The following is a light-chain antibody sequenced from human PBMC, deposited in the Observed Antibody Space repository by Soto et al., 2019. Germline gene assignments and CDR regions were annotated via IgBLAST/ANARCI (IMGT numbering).Light chain of an antibody. Sequence: DIQMTQSPSTLSASVGDRVTITCRASQSISSWLAWYQQEPGKAPKLLIYDPSRLESGVPSRFRGSGSGTEFTLTISSLQPDDFATYYCQQYNSYSRTFGHGTKVEIK. V-gene: IGKV1-5*01. CDR3: QQYNSYSRT. CDR1: QSISSW. CDR2: DPS. J-gene: IGKJ1*01.